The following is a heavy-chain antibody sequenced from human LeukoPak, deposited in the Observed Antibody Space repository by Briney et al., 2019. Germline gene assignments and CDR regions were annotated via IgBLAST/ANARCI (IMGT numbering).Heavy chain of an antibody. CDR2: INKDGGEK. CDR3: ASAHGSGSYSWFDP. CDR1: GFTFSSYW. V-gene: IGHV3-7*03. D-gene: IGHD3-10*01. Sequence: GGSLRLSCAASGFTFSSYWMSWVRQAPGKGLEWVANINKDGGEKYYVDSVKGRFTISRDNAKNSLYLQMNSLRADDTAVYYCASAHGSGSYSWFDPWGQGTLVTVSS. J-gene: IGHJ5*02.